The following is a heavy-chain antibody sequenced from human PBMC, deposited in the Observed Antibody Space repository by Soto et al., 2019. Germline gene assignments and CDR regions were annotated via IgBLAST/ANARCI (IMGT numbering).Heavy chain of an antibody. D-gene: IGHD2-15*01. Sequence: GASVKVSCKASGGTFSSYAISWVRQAPGQGLEWMGGIIPIFGTANYAQKFQGRVTITADKSTSTAYMELSSLRSEDTVVYYCARSRGYCSGGSCGAFDIWGQGTMVTVSS. CDR1: GGTFSSYA. CDR3: ARSRGYCSGGSCGAFDI. V-gene: IGHV1-69*06. J-gene: IGHJ3*02. CDR2: IIPIFGTA.